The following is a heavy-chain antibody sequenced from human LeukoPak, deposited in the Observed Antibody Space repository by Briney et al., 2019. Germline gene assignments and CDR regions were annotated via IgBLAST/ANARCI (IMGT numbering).Heavy chain of an antibody. CDR3: AREGEAGSFDY. D-gene: IGHD1-26*01. CDR2: IRSDGRST. J-gene: IGHJ4*02. V-gene: IGHV3-74*01. Sequence: GGSLRLSCAGSGFTFSSHGMVWVRQAPGKGLVWVSLIRSDGRSTTYADSVRGRFTISRDNAKSTMYLQMNSLRAEDTAVYYCAREGEAGSFDYWGQGTLVTVSS. CDR1: GFTFSSHG.